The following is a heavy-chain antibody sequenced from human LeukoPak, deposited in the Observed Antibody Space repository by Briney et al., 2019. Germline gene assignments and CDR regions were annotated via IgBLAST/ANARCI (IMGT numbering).Heavy chain of an antibody. CDR1: GFTFSSYA. Sequence: GGSLRLSCAASGFTFSSYAMHWVRQAPGKGLEWVAVISYDGSNKYYADSVKGRFTISRDNSKNTLYLQMNSLRAEDTAVYYCARDPERTTVVTPGGDYWGQGTLVTVSS. J-gene: IGHJ4*02. CDR2: ISYDGSNK. D-gene: IGHD4-23*01. CDR3: ARDPERTTVVTPGGDY. V-gene: IGHV3-30-3*01.